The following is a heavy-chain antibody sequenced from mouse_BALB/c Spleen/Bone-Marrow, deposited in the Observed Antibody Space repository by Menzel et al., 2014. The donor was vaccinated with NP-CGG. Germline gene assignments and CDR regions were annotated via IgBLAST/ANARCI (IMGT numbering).Heavy chain of an antibody. V-gene: IGHV7-1*02. CDR3: ARDVGYGNYFVY. Sequence: EVMLVESGGGLVQPGDSLRLSCATSGFTFSDFYMEWVRQPPGKRLEWIAASRNKAKYYTTEYSASVKGRFIVSRDTSQSVLYLQMNDLRAEDTAIYYCARDVGYGNYFVYWGQGTLVTVSA. J-gene: IGHJ3*01. D-gene: IGHD2-10*02. CDR1: GFTFSDFY. CDR2: SRNKAKYYTT.